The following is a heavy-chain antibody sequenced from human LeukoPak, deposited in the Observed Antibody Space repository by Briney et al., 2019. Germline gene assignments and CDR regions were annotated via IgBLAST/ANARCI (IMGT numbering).Heavy chain of an antibody. CDR1: GGSLNSHY. D-gene: IGHD6-19*01. J-gene: IGHJ4*02. CDR3: ARGAGWYNY. Sequence: SETLSLTCTVSGGSLNSHYWTWIRQPPGKGLEWTGYIYYSGSTSYNPSLKSRVTISIDTSKKQFSLKVSSVTAADTAVYYCARGAGWYNYWGQGTLVTVSS. V-gene: IGHV4-59*11. CDR2: IYYSGST.